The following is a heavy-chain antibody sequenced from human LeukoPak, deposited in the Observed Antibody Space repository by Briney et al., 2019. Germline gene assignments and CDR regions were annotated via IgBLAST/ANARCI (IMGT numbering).Heavy chain of an antibody. CDR2: IKKDGSEK. CDR3: ARVVDSGSYYYYYYMEV. D-gene: IGHD1-26*01. V-gene: IGHV3-7*01. J-gene: IGHJ6*03. CDR1: GFTFSSYW. Sequence: GGSLRLSCAASGFTFSSYWMSWVRQAPGKGLEWVANIKKDGSEKYYVDSVKGRFTISRDNAKNSLYLQMNSLRAEDTAVYYCARVVDSGSYYYYYYMEVWGKGTTVTVSS.